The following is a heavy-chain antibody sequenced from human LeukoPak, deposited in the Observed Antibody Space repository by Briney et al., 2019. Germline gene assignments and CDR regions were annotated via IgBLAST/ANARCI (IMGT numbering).Heavy chain of an antibody. D-gene: IGHD2-2*03. CDR3: ARVDDLDAFDI. J-gene: IGHJ3*02. Sequence: GGSLTLSCVTSGFTFSNHAMHWVRQGPGKGLEWVAVISDDGTSKFYADSVKGRFTIFRDNPKNTLFLQINSLRPEDTAMYYCARVDDLDAFDIWGQGTLVTVSS. V-gene: IGHV3-30*04. CDR2: ISDDGTSK. CDR1: GFTFSNHA.